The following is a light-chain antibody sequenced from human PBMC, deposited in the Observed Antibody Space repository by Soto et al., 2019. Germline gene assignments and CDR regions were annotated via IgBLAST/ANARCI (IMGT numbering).Light chain of an antibody. CDR3: QQYHSYYPWT. J-gene: IGKJ1*01. CDR1: QSISSW. V-gene: IGKV1-5*01. CDR2: DAS. Sequence: DIQMTQSPSTLSASVGDRVTITCRASQSISSWVAWYQQKPGKAPKLLIYDASSLESGVPSRFSGSGSGTDFSLTISSLQPDDFATYYCQQYHSYYPWTFGQGTGGYQ.